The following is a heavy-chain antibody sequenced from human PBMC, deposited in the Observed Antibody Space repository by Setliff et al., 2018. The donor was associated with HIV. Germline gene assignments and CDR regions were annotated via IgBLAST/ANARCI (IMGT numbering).Heavy chain of an antibody. CDR2: IIPILGIA. Sequence: ASVKVSCKASGGTFSSYAISWVRQAPGQGLEWMGGIIPILGIANYAQKFQGRVTITADESTSTAYMELSSLRSEDTAVYYCAELERRPLFGYWGQGTLVTVSS. D-gene: IGHD1-1*01. V-gene: IGHV1-69*10. CDR3: AELERRPLFGY. J-gene: IGHJ4*02. CDR1: GGTFSSYA.